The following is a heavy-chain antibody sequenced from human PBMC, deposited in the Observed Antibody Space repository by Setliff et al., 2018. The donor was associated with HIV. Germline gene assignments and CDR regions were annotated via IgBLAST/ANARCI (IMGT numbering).Heavy chain of an antibody. CDR2: INPNSGGT. V-gene: IGHV1-2*02. CDR1: GDTFSGHY. D-gene: IGHD2-15*01. Sequence: ASVKVSCKASGDTFSGHYMHWVRQAPGHGLEWLGWINPNSGGTKYAQKFQGRLTMTRDTSITTVYMELSRLRSDDTAVYYCATDGSVVVVAGSGFDPWGQGTLVTVSS. J-gene: IGHJ5*02. CDR3: ATDGSVVVVAGSGFDP.